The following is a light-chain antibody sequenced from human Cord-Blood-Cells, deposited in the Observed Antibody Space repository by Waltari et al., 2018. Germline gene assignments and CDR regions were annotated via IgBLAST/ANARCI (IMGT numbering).Light chain of an antibody. CDR1: QDISNY. CDR3: QQYDNLPPDT. CDR2: DAS. V-gene: IGKV1-33*01. J-gene: IGKJ4*01. Sequence: DIQMTQSPSSLSASVGDRVTITCQASQDISNYLNWYQQKPGKAPKLLIYDASNLETGVPSRFSGSGSGTDFTFTINSLQPEDIATYYCQQYDNLPPDTFGGGTKVEIK.